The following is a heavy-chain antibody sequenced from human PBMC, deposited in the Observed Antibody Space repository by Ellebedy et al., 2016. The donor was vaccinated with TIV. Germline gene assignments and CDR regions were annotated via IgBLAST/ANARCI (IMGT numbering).Heavy chain of an antibody. CDR1: GFTFSSFT. CDR2: INPDGSNT. CDR3: ARSGSYYGRFDY. Sequence: GESLKISXAASGFTFSSFTTHWVRQAPGKGPVWVSRINPDGSNTLYADSVKGRFTISRDNAKNSLYLQMNSLRAEDTALYYCARSGSYYGRFDYWGQGSPVTVSS. J-gene: IGHJ4*02. D-gene: IGHD1-26*01. V-gene: IGHV3-74*01.